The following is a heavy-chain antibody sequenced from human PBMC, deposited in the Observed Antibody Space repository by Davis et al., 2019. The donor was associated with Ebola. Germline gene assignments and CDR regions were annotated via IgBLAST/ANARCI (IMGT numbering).Heavy chain of an antibody. V-gene: IGHV3-7*03. CDR3: AKKEKVGSGSPYDFDF. J-gene: IGHJ4*02. Sequence: GESLKISCAASGFTFSSYWMSWVRQAPGKGLEWVANIKQDGSEKYYVDSVKGRFTISRDNSKNTLYLQVNSLRAEDTAVYYCAKKEKVGSGSPYDFDFWGQGTLVAVSP. CDR2: IKQDGSEK. D-gene: IGHD3-10*01. CDR1: GFTFSSYW.